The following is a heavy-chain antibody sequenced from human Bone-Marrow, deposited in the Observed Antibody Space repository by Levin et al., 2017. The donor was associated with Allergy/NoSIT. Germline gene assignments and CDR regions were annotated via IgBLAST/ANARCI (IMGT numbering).Heavy chain of an antibody. CDR3: ARVVLGYCSGGSCYYYYGMDV. J-gene: IGHJ6*02. CDR1: GFNFSSYW. Sequence: GGSLRLSCAASGFNFSSYWMHWVRQASGKGLVWVSRINSDGSRTSYADSVKGRFTISRDNPKNTLYLQMNSLRAEDTAVYYCARVVLGYCSGGSCYYYYGMDVWGQGTTVTVSS. V-gene: IGHV3-74*01. CDR2: INSDGSRT. D-gene: IGHD2-15*01.